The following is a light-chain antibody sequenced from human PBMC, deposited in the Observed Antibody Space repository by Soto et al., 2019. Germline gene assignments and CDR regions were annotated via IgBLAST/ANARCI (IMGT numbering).Light chain of an antibody. CDR3: QQYSSWPTT. V-gene: IGKV3-15*01. CDR2: GAS. CDR1: QSVNVN. Sequence: EIVLTQSQATLSVSPGERATLSCRASQSVNVNLAWYRQKPGQAPRLLIYGASVRATGIPARFSGSGSGTEFTLSISSLQSEDFGLYYCQQYSSWPTTFGQGTKLEIK. J-gene: IGKJ2*01.